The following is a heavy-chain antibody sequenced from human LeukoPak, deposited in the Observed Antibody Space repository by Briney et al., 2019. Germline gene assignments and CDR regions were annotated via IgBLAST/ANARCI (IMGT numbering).Heavy chain of an antibody. CDR1: GGSISPYY. V-gene: IGHV4-39*01. CDR2: IYYSGST. J-gene: IGHJ4*02. Sequence: SETLSLTCSVSGGSISPYYWGWIRQPPGKGLEWIGSIYYSGSTYYNPSLKSRVTISVDTSKNQFSLKLSSVTAADTAVYYCARHGVNQWLVGRYFDYWGQGTLVTVSS. CDR3: ARHGVNQWLVGRYFDY. D-gene: IGHD6-19*01.